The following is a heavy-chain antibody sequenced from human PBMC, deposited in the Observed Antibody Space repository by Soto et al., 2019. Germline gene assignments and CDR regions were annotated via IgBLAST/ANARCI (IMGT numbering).Heavy chain of an antibody. V-gene: IGHV4-31*03. Sequence: QVQLQESGPGLVKPSQTLSLTCTVSGGSISSGGYYWRWIRQHPGKGLEWIGYIYYSGSTYYNPSLKSRVTISVDTSKNQFSLKLSSVTAADTAVYYCARGGRVYQLVSDYWGQGTLVTVSS. CDR3: ARGGRVYQLVSDY. J-gene: IGHJ4*02. CDR1: GGSISSGGYY. D-gene: IGHD6-6*01. CDR2: IYYSGST.